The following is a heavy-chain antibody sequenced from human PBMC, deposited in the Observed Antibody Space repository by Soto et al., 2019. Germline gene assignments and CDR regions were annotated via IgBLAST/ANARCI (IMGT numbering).Heavy chain of an antibody. CDR2: IIPILGIA. CDR3: ALQKGYDNYYYMDV. D-gene: IGHD5-12*01. CDR1: GGTFSSYT. V-gene: IGHV1-69*02. J-gene: IGHJ6*03. Sequence: GASVKVSCKASGGTFSSYTISWVRQAPGQGLEWMGRIIPILGIANYAQKFQGRVTITADKSTSTAYMELSSLRSEDTAVYYRALQKGYDNYYYMDVWGKGTTVTVSS.